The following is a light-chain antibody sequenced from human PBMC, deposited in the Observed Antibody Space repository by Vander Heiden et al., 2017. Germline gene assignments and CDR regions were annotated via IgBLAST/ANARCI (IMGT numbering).Light chain of an antibody. CDR3: QQRSNWPLLT. Sequence: EIVLTQSPATLSLSPGERATLSCRASQSVSSYLGWYQQKPGQAPRLLIYDASNRASGIPARFSSGGSGTDFTLTISSLEPEDFAVYYCQQRSNWPLLTFGGGTKVEIK. CDR1: QSVSSY. CDR2: DAS. J-gene: IGKJ4*01. V-gene: IGKV3-11*01.